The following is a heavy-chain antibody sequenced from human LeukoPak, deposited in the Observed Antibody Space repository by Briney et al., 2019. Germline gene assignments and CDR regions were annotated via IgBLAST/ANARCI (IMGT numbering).Heavy chain of an antibody. D-gene: IGHD3-10*01. Sequence: PSETLSLTCTVSGGSISSSSYYWGWIRQPPGKGLEWIGSIYYSGSTYYNPSLKSRVTISVDTSKNQFSLNLSSVTAADTAVYYCARQGLWFGEALFDYWGQGTLVTVSS. CDR1: GGSISSSSYY. CDR3: ARQGLWFGEALFDY. J-gene: IGHJ4*02. V-gene: IGHV4-39*01. CDR2: IYYSGST.